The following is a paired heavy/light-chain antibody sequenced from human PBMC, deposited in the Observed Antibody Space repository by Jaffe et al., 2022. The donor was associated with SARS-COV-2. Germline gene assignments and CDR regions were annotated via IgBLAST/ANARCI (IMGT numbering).Light chain of an antibody. CDR2: WAS. CDR3: QHYFTIPVA. V-gene: IGKV4-1*01. Sequence: DIVMTQSPDSLAVSLGERATISCKSSQSVFYSSTNKNYLAWFQQKPGQPPKLLIYWASTRESGVPDRFSGSGSGTDFTLTISSLQAEDVAVYYCQHYFTIPVAFGQGTKVEI. CDR1: QSVFYSSTNKNY. J-gene: IGKJ1*01.
Heavy chain of an antibody. J-gene: IGHJ4*02. D-gene: IGHD1-1*01. CDR3: TRLAESPDGTIAPTGNFDY. CDR2: IRSRANTYAT. V-gene: IGHV3-73*01. CDR1: GFTFSASA. Sequence: EVQLVESGGGLVQPGGSLKLSCAASGFTFSASAVHWVRQASGKGLEWVGRIRSRANTYATAYTASVKGRFTVSRDDSKNTAYLQMNSLKTEDTAIYYCTRLAESPDGTIAPTGNFDYWGQGALVTVSS.